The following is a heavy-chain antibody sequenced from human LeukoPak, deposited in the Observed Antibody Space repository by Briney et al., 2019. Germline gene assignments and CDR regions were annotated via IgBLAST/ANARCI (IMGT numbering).Heavy chain of an antibody. D-gene: IGHD3-22*01. CDR1: GFTFSIYA. CDR3: AKRQTYYYDSSGRFGDAFDI. V-gene: IGHV3-23*01. J-gene: IGHJ3*02. Sequence: PGGSLRLSCAASGFTFSIYAMSWVRQAPGKGLEWVSAISGSGGSTYYADSVKGRFTISRDNSKNTLYLQMNSLRAEDTAVYYCAKRQTYYYDSSGRFGDAFDIWGQGTMVTVSS. CDR2: ISGSGGST.